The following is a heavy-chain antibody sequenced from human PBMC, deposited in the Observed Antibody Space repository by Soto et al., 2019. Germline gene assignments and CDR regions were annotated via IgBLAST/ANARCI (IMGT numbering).Heavy chain of an antibody. CDR1: GFTFSSYG. V-gene: IGHV3-33*01. D-gene: IGHD2-21*02. CDR2: IWYDGSNK. Sequence: ESGGGVVQPGRSLRLSCAASGFTFSSYGTHWVRQAPGKGLEWVAVIWYDGSNKYYADSVKGRFTISRDNSKNTLYLQMNSLRAEDTAVYYCARQGEGVVTPTGDYYYYGMDVWGQGTTVTVSS. CDR3: ARQGEGVVTPTGDYYYYGMDV. J-gene: IGHJ6*02.